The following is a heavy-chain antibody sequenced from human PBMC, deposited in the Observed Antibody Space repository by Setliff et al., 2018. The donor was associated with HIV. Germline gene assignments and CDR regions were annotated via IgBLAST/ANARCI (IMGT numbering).Heavy chain of an antibody. V-gene: IGHV1-18*01. J-gene: IGHJ4*02. Sequence: ASVKVSCKASGYTFPNYGITWVRQAPGQGLEWMGWISADTANTNYAQNLQGRVTLTTDTSTSTAYMELRSLRSDDTAVYYCARVRVGATPLDYWGQGTLVT. CDR2: ISADTANT. CDR3: ARVRVGATPLDY. CDR1: GYTFPNYG. D-gene: IGHD1-26*01.